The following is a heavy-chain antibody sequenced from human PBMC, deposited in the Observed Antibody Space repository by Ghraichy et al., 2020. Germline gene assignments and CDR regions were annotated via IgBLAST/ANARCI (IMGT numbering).Heavy chain of an antibody. D-gene: IGHD6-6*01. CDR1: GFSLSTSGVG. CDR3: AHRRTPQLASSSSLFDY. V-gene: IGHV2-5*02. CDR2: IYWDNDK. Sequence: SGPTLVKPTQTLTLTCTFSGFSLSTSGVGVGWIRQPPGKALEWLALIYWDNDKRYSPSLKSRLTITKDTSKNQVVLTMTNMDPVDTATYYCAHRRTPQLASSSSLFDYWGQGTLVTVSS. J-gene: IGHJ4*02.